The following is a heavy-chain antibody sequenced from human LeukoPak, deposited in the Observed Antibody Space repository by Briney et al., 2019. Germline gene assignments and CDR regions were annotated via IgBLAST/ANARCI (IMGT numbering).Heavy chain of an antibody. CDR2: IYYSGST. D-gene: IGHD6-19*01. V-gene: IGHV4-31*03. CDR3: ARDQGSSGWSAY. J-gene: IGHJ4*02. Sequence: SETLSLTCTVSGGSISSSSYYWSWIRQHPGKGLEWIGYIYYSGSTYYNPSLKSRVTISVDTSKNQFSLKLSSVTAADTAVYYCARDQGSSGWSAYWGQGTLVTVSS. CDR1: GGSISSSSYY.